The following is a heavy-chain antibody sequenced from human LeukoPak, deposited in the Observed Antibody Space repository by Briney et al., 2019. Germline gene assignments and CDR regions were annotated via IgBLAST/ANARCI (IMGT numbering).Heavy chain of an antibody. CDR2: FDPEDGET. J-gene: IGHJ5*02. CDR3: ARGDQLSYAFDP. D-gene: IGHD2-2*01. V-gene: IGHV1-24*01. CDR1: GYTLTELS. Sequence: ASVKVSCKVSGYTLTELSMHWVRQAPGKGLEWMGGFDPEDGETIYAQKFQGRVTMTEDTSTDTAYMELSSLRSEDTAVYYCARGDQLSYAFDPWGQGTLVTVSS.